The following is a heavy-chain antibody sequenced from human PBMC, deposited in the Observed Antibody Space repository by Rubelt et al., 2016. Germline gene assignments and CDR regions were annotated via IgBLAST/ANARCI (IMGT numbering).Heavy chain of an antibody. Sequence: EEQLVESGGGLVQPGRSLRLSCVGSGFIFGNHAMHWVRQAPGKGLEWVAGINSGGDTYYVDSVKGRFTISRDNSKNTLYLQMSSLRAEDTAAYYCVIGFGDNDPFDYWGQGTLVTVSA. CDR1: GFIFGNHA. V-gene: IGHV3-66*01. D-gene: IGHD3-10*01. CDR2: INSGGDT. J-gene: IGHJ4*02. CDR3: VIGFGDNDPFDY.